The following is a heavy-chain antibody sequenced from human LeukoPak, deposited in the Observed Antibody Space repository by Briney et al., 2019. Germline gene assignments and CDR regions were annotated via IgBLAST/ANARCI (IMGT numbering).Heavy chain of an antibody. CDR1: GFTFDDYG. D-gene: IGHD4-11*01. V-gene: IGHV3-20*04. CDR3: ARDYPYSYYMNV. CDR2: INWNGGST. J-gene: IGHJ6*03. Sequence: GGSLRLSCAASGFTFDDYGMSWVRQAPGKGLEWVSGINWNGGSTGYADSVKGRFTISRDNAKNSLYLQMNSLRAEDTAVYYCARDYPYSYYMNVWGNGTTVTVSS.